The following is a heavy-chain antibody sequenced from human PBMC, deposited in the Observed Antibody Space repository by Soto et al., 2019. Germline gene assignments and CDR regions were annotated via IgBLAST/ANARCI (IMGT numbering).Heavy chain of an antibody. J-gene: IGHJ4*02. CDR1: GFTVSGNF. CDR2: ISSGGST. D-gene: IGHD7-27*01. CDR3: TADGPEYGDLFRY. V-gene: IGHV3-53*04. Sequence: EVQLVESGGGLVQPGGSLRLSCAASGFTVSGNFMTWVRQAPGKGLEWVSLISSGGSTYYADSVKGRFTISRHNSENMLHLQMNSLRPDDTAIYYCTADGPEYGDLFRYWGLGTLLTVSS.